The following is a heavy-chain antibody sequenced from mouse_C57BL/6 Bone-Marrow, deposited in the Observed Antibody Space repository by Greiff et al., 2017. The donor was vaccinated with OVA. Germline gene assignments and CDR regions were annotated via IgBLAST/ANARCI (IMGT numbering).Heavy chain of an antibody. Sequence: QVQLQQSGAELVRPGPSVKVSCKASGYAFTNYLIEWVKQRPGQGLEWIGVINPGSGGTNYNEKFKGKATLTADKSSSTAYMQLSSLTSEDSAVYFGARSRGYGNYAWFAYWGQGTLVTVSA. J-gene: IGHJ3*01. D-gene: IGHD2-1*01. CDR3: ARSRGYGNYAWFAY. V-gene: IGHV1-54*01. CDR2: INPGSGGT. CDR1: GYAFTNYL.